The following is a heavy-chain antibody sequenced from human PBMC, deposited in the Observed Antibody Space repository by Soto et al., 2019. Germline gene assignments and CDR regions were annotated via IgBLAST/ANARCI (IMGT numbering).Heavy chain of an antibody. CDR1: GYSFTSYW. V-gene: IGHV5-10-1*01. Sequence: PGESLKISCKGSGYSFTSYWIGCVRQMPGKGLEWMGRIDPSDSYTNYSPSFQGHVTISADKSISTAYLQWSSLKASDTAMYYCASSPRGYCSSTSCRELGNYYGMDVWGQGTTVTVSS. CDR2: IDPSDSYT. CDR3: ASSPRGYCSSTSCRELGNYYGMDV. J-gene: IGHJ6*02. D-gene: IGHD2-2*01.